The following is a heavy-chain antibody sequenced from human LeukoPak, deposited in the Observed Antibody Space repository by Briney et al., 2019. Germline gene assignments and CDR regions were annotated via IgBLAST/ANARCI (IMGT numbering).Heavy chain of an antibody. D-gene: IGHD5-18*01. Sequence: GGSLRLSCAASGFTFSSYGMHWVRQAPSKGLEWVTFIRFDGSNKYYSDSVKGRFTISRDNSKNTLYLQMNSLRAEDTAVFYCAKAQAIFSYGQYYFDYWGQGTLVTVSS. CDR3: AKAQAIFSYGQYYFDY. J-gene: IGHJ4*02. CDR1: GFTFSSYG. CDR2: IRFDGSNK. V-gene: IGHV3-30*02.